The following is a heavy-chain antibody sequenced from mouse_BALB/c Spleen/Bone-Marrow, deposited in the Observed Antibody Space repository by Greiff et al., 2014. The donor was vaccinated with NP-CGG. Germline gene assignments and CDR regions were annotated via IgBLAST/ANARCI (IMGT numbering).Heavy chain of an antibody. D-gene: IGHD1-1*01. V-gene: IGHV1-69*02. CDR3: ARREYYGSSYLYFDY. Sequence: QVQLQQSRAELVKPGASVKLSCKASGYTFTSYWMHWVKQRPGQGLEWIGEIDPSDSYTNYNQKFKGKATLTVDKSSSTAYMQLSSLTSEDSAVYYCARREYYGSSYLYFDYWGQGTTLTVSS. CDR2: IDPSDSYT. CDR1: GYTFTSYW. J-gene: IGHJ2*01.